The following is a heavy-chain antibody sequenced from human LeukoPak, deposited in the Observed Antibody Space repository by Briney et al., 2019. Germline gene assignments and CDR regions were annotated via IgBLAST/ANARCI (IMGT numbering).Heavy chain of an antibody. D-gene: IGHD2-2*01. J-gene: IGHJ5*02. CDR3: ARDSCSSTSCHNWFDP. CDR1: GGTFSSYA. V-gene: IGHV1-69*13. CDR2: IIPIFGKA. Sequence: SVTVSCKASGGTFSSYAISWVRQPPGQGLEWMGGIIPIFGKANYAQKFQGRVTITADESTSTAYMELSSLRSEDTAVYYCARDSCSSTSCHNWFDPWGQGTLVTVSS.